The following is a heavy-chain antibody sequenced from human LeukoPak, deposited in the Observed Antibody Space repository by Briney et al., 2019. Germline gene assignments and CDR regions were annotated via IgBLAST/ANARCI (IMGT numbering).Heavy chain of an antibody. CDR2: IYYSGST. J-gene: IGHJ6*03. CDR1: GGSISSYY. CDR3: ARTTQYYYYMDV. Sequence: SETLSLTCTVSGGSISSYYWSWIRQPAGKGLEWIGYIYYSGSTNYNPSLKSRVTISVDTSKNQFSLKLSSVTAADTAVYYCARTTQYYYYMDVWGKGTTVTVSS. D-gene: IGHD1-1*01. V-gene: IGHV4-59*01.